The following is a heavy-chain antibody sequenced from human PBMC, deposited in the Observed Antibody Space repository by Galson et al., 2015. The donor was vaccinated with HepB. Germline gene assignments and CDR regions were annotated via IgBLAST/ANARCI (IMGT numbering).Heavy chain of an antibody. Sequence: SLRLSCAASGFTFSSYAMSWVRQAPGKGLEWVSVISNSGGSAYYADSVKGRFTISRDNSKNTLYLQMNSLRAADTAVYYCAKDHSSGYYYFDYWGQGTLVTVSS. D-gene: IGHD3-22*01. J-gene: IGHJ4*02. V-gene: IGHV3-23*01. CDR1: GFTFSSYA. CDR2: ISNSGGSA. CDR3: AKDHSSGYYYFDY.